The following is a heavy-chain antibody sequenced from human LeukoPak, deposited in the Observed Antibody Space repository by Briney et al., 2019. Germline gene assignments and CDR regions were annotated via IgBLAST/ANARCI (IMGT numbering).Heavy chain of an antibody. CDR3: ARDYDFWSGHWFDP. CDR2: ISGSGGST. V-gene: IGHV3-23*01. J-gene: IGHJ5*02. Sequence: GGSLRLSCAASGFTFSSYAMSWVRQAPGKGLEWVSAISGSGGSTYYADSVKGRFTISRDNSKNTLYLQMNSLRAEDTAVYYCARDYDFWSGHWFDPWGQGTLVTVSS. CDR1: GFTFSSYA. D-gene: IGHD3-3*01.